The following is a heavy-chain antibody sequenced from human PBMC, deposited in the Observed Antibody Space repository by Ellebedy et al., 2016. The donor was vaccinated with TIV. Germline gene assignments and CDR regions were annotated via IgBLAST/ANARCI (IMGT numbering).Heavy chain of an antibody. D-gene: IGHD3-10*01. CDR3: AGGELLSLFDY. V-gene: IGHV3-30*04. CDR2: ASEDERFR. CDR1: GFTFSTYV. J-gene: IGHJ4*02. Sequence: GGSLRLSXVASGFTFSTYVLHWVRQAPGKGLEWVAVASEDERFRYFADSVKGRVTVSRDNSKSTQFLQINSLTAEDTAVYYSAGGELLSLFDYWGQGTLVTVSS.